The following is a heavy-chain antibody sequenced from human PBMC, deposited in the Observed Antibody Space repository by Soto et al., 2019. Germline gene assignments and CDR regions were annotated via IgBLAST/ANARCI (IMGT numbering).Heavy chain of an antibody. CDR2: ISTSTSYI. CDR3: ARLYCRGGSCYSGDAFDI. CDR1: GGTFSSYA. D-gene: IGHD2-15*01. Sequence: VQLVQSGAEVKKPGSSVKVSCKASGGTFSSYAISWVRQAPGQGLEWVSSISTSTSYIYYADSVKGRFTISRDNAKNSVYLQMNSLRAEDTAVYYCARLYCRGGSCYSGDAFDIWGQGTMVTVSS. V-gene: IGHV3-21*01. J-gene: IGHJ3*02.